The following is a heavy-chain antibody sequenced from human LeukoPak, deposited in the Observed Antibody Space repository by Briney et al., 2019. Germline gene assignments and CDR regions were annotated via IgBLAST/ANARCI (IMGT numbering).Heavy chain of an antibody. J-gene: IGHJ4*02. V-gene: IGHV3-7*03. Sequence: GGSLRLSCAASGFTFSSYWMSWVRQAPGKGLEWVANIKQDGTEKYYVESVKGRFTISRDNSKRTLFLQMNSLRAEDTAFYYCAKAELGVDTFFDYWGQGTLVTVSS. CDR2: IKQDGTEK. CDR3: AKAELGVDTFFDY. CDR1: GFTFSSYW. D-gene: IGHD3-3*01.